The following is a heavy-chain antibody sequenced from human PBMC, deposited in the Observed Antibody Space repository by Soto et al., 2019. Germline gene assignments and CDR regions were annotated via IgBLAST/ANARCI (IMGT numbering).Heavy chain of an antibody. CDR2: INHSGST. CDR1: GGSFSGYY. CDR3: ARGRDIQLWSYFDY. V-gene: IGHV4-34*01. Sequence: QVQLQQWGAGLLKPSETLSLTCAVYGGSFSGYYWNWIRQPPGKGLEWIGEINHSGSTNYNSSLKSRVTKSVDTSKNQISLRLSSVTAADTAVYYCARGRDIQLWSYFDYWGQGTLVTVSS. D-gene: IGHD5-18*01. J-gene: IGHJ4*02.